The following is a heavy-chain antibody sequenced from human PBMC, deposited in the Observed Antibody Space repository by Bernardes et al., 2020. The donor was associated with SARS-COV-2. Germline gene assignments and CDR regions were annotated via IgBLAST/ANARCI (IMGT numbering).Heavy chain of an antibody. CDR3: ARDWWPNRYYTLTPHNYYYYGMDV. J-gene: IGHJ6*02. V-gene: IGHV1-18*04. CDR2: ISAYNGNT. CDR1: GYTFTSYG. Sequence: ASVKVSCKASGYTFTSYGISWVRQAPGQGLEWMGWISAYNGNTNYAQKLQGRVTMTTDTSTSTAYMELRSLRSDDTAVYYCARDWWPNRYYTLTPHNYYYYGMDVWGQGTTVTVSS. D-gene: IGHD3-22*01.